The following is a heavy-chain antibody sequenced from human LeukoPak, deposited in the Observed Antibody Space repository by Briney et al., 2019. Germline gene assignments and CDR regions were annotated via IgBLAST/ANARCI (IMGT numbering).Heavy chain of an antibody. V-gene: IGHV1-69*01. J-gene: IGHJ6*03. CDR1: GGTFSSYA. Sequence: SVKVSCKASGGTFSSYAISWVRQAPGQGLEWMGGIIPIFGTANYAQKFQGRVTITADESTSTAYMELSSLRSEDTAVYYWARPEIVVVPAAIDAYYYYYDYMDVWAKGTTVTVSS. CDR3: ARPEIVVVPAAIDAYYYYYDYMDV. D-gene: IGHD2-2*01. CDR2: IIPIFGTA.